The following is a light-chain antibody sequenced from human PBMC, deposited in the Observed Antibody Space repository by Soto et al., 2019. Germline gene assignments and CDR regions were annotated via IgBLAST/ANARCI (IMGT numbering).Light chain of an antibody. Sequence: EIWISHSNAPPALAPWYIFTLSCMSSESVSSNLAWYQQRPGQAPRLVIYGASTRATGIPARFSGGGSGTEFTLTISSLQSEDFAVYYCQQYNSCPPIPFGQGTRLEIK. J-gene: IGKJ5*01. V-gene: IGKV3-15*01. CDR3: QQYNSCPPIP. CDR1: ESVSSN. CDR2: GAS.